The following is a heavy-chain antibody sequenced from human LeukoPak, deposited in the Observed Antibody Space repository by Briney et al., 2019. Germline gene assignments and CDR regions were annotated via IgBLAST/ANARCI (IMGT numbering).Heavy chain of an antibody. D-gene: IGHD3-10*01. Sequence: ASVTVSCKASGYTFISYGISWVRLAPGQGLEWMGWISAYNGNTNYAQKLQGRVTMTTDTSTSTAYMELGSLRSDDTAVYYCARALGMVRGARRYYFDYWGQGTLVTVSS. CDR1: GYTFISYG. CDR3: ARALGMVRGARRYYFDY. J-gene: IGHJ4*02. V-gene: IGHV1-18*01. CDR2: ISAYNGNT.